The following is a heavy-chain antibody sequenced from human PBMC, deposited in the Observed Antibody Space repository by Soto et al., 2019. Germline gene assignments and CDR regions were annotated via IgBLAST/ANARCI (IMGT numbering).Heavy chain of an antibody. D-gene: IGHD4-17*01. V-gene: IGHV3-66*01. Sequence: EVQLVESGGGLVQPGGSLRLSCAASGFTVSSNYMSWVRQAPGKGLEWVSVIYIGGSTYYADSVKGRFTISRDNSKNTLYLQMNSLRAEDTAVYSCASAHGEEIIDSWGQGTLVPVSS. J-gene: IGHJ4*02. CDR1: GFTVSSNY. CDR3: ASAHGEEIIDS. CDR2: IYIGGST.